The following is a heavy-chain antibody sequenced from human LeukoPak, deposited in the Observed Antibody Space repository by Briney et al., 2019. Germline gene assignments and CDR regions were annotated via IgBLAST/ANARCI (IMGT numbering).Heavy chain of an antibody. CDR1: GYTFTGYY. D-gene: IGHD5-18*01. V-gene: IGHV1-2*02. CDR3: ARKSSLDTAMAYDY. Sequence: PGASVKVSCKASGYTFTGYYMHWVRQAPGQGLEWMGWINPNSGGTNYAQKFQGRVTMTRDTSISTAYMELSRLRSDDTAVYYCARKSSLDTAMAYDYWGQGTLVTVSS. J-gene: IGHJ4*02. CDR2: INPNSGGT.